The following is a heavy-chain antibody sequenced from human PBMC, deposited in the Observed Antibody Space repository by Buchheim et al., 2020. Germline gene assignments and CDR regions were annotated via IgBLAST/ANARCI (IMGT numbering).Heavy chain of an antibody. CDR1: GGSISDGGYY. D-gene: IGHD3-22*01. V-gene: IGHV4-31*03. Sequence: QVQLQQWGAGLLKPSETLSLTCTVSGGSISDGGYYWSWIRQHPGTGLEWIGYIYSSGSTYYNPSLKSRVTISVDTSKNQFSLKMSSVTAADTAVYYCASYYHDQSLIWGGSYFDYWGQGTL. CDR2: IYSSGST. CDR3: ASYYHDQSLIWGGSYFDY. J-gene: IGHJ4*02.